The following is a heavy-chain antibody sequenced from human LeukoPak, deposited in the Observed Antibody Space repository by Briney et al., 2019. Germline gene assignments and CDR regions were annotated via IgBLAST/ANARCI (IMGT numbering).Heavy chain of an antibody. Sequence: SETLSLTCTVSGGSISSYYWSWIRQPAGKGLEWIGRIYTSGSTNYNPSLKGRVTMSVDTSKNQFSLKLSSVTAADTAVYYCARGPKVYQLLSDFFDYWGQGTLVTVSS. CDR1: GGSISSYY. J-gene: IGHJ4*02. CDR3: ARGPKVYQLLSDFFDY. CDR2: IYTSGST. D-gene: IGHD2-2*01. V-gene: IGHV4-4*07.